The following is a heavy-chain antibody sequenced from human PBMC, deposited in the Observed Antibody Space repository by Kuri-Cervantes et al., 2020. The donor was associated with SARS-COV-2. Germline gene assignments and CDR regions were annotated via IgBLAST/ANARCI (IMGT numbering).Heavy chain of an antibody. CDR3: AHSERYFDWGGNWFDP. CDR2: IDWDDDK. J-gene: IGHJ5*02. CDR1: GFSLGTGGVG. V-gene: IGHV2-70*12. D-gene: IGHD3-9*01. Sequence: SGPTLVKPTQTLTLTCTFSGFSLGTGGVGVGWIRQPPGKALEWLARIDWDDDKFYSTSLKTRLTISKDTSKNQVVLTMTNMDPVDTATYYCAHSERYFDWGGNWFDPWGQGTLVTVSS.